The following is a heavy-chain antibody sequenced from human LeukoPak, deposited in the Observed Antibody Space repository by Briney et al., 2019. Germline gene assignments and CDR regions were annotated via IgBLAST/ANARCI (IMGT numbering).Heavy chain of an antibody. Sequence: GGSLRLSCAASGFTVSSNYMSWVRQAPGKGLEWVSAISGSGGSTYYADSVKGRFTISRDNSKNTLYLQMNSLRAEDTAVYYCAAGASTSEDYWGQGTLVTVSS. D-gene: IGHD5/OR15-5a*01. V-gene: IGHV3-23*01. J-gene: IGHJ4*02. CDR2: ISGSGGST. CDR1: GFTVSSNY. CDR3: AAGASTSEDY.